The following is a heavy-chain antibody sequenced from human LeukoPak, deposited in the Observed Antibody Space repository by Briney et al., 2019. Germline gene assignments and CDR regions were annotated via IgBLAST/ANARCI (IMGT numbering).Heavy chain of an antibody. CDR1: GGSISSYY. V-gene: IGHV4-59*08. D-gene: IGHD3-10*01. J-gene: IGHJ4*02. Sequence: SETLSLTCTVSGGSISSYYWSWIRQPPGKGLEWIGYIYYSGSTNYNPSLKSRVTISVDTSKNQFSLKLSSVTAADTAVYYCARHDGSGSIFDYWGQGTLVTVSS. CDR3: ARHDGSGSIFDY. CDR2: IYYSGST.